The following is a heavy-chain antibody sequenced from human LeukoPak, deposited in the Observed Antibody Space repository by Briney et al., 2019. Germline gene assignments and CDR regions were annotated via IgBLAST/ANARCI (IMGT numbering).Heavy chain of an antibody. CDR2: INPNSGGT. J-gene: IGHJ4*02. CDR3: LYVDFWSGDY. V-gene: IGHV1-2*02. CDR1: GYTFTSYG. Sequence: GASVKVSCKASGYTFTSYGISWVRQAPGQGLEWMGWINPNSGGTNYAQKFQGRVTMTRDTSISTAYMELSRLRSDDTAVYYCLYVDFWSGDYWGQGTLVTVSS. D-gene: IGHD3-3*01.